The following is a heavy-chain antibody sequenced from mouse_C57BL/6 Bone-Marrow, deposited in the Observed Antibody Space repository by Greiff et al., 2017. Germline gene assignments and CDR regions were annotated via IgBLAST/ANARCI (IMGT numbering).Heavy chain of an antibody. D-gene: IGHD2-3*01. V-gene: IGHV3-6*01. CDR3: AREGDGYTWFAY. Sequence: EVKVEESGPGLVKPSQSLSLTCSVTGYSITSGYYWNWIRQFPGNKLEWMGYISYDGSNNYNPSLKNRISITRDTATNQFFLKLNSVTTEDTATYYCAREGDGYTWFAYGGQGTLVTVSA. CDR2: ISYDGSN. CDR1: GYSITSGYY. J-gene: IGHJ3*01.